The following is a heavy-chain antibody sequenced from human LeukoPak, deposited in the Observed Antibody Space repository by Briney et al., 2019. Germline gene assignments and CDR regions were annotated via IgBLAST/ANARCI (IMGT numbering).Heavy chain of an antibody. D-gene: IGHD6-19*01. CDR2: INSDGSST. Sequence: PGGSLRLSCAASGFTFSSYWMHWVRQAPGKGLVWVSRINSDGSSTSYADSVKGRFTISRDNSKSTLYLQMNSLRADDTAIYYCARDFLWLVDYWGQGTLVTVSS. CDR3: ARDFLWLVDY. V-gene: IGHV3-74*01. J-gene: IGHJ4*02. CDR1: GFTFSSYW.